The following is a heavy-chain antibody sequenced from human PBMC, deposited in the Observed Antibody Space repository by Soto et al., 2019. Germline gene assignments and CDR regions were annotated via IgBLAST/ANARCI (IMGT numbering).Heavy chain of an antibody. CDR3: ARRYGTAFDY. CDR1: GGSISSYY. D-gene: IGHD1-7*01. V-gene: IGHV4-59*01. J-gene: IGHJ4*02. Sequence: QVQLQESGPGLVKPSETLSLTCTVSGGSISSYYWRWIPQPPGKGLEWIGYIYYSGSTNYNPSLKSRVAISVDPSETQFSMKLRSVTAADTALYYWARRYGTAFDYWGQGTLVYVSS. CDR2: IYYSGST.